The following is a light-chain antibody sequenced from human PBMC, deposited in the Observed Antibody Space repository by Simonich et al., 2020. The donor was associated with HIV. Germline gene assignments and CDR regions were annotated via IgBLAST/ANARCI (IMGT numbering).Light chain of an antibody. CDR1: QSVLYSSNNKNY. CDR2: WAA. V-gene: IGKV4-1*01. Sequence: EIVMTQSPDSLAVSLGERATINCKSSQSVLYSSNNKNYLAWYQQKPEQPPKLLIYWAATRESGVPYRFSGSGSGTDFTLTISSLQAEDVAVYYCQQYSSTPMYTFGQGTKLEIK. J-gene: IGKJ2*01. CDR3: QQYSSTPMYT.